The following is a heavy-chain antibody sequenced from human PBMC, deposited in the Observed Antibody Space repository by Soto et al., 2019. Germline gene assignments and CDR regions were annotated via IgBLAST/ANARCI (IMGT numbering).Heavy chain of an antibody. CDR3: AREESPATTLYYYYYGMDV. CDR1: GFTFSNYG. CDR2: VWFDGSDK. D-gene: IGHD6-25*01. V-gene: IGHV3-33*01. Sequence: GGSLRLSCAASGFTFSNYGMHGVRQAPGRGLEWVALVWFDGSDKQYADSVKGRFTISRDNSKNTLYLQMINLRAEDTAVYYCAREESPATTLYYYYYGMDVWGQGTTVTVSS. J-gene: IGHJ6*02.